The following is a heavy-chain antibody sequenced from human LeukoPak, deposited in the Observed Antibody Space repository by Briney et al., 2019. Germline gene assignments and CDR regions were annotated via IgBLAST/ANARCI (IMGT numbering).Heavy chain of an antibody. CDR2: IYPGGSDT. V-gene: IGHV5-51*01. J-gene: IGHJ4*02. Sequence: GESLKISCKGSGYSFTNYWIGWVRQMPGRGLEWMGIIYPGGSDTRYSPSFQGQVTISADKSISTAYLQWTSLKASDTAVYYCARRLGHGGADYWGQGTLVTVSS. CDR3: ARRLGHGGADY. CDR1: GYSFTNYW.